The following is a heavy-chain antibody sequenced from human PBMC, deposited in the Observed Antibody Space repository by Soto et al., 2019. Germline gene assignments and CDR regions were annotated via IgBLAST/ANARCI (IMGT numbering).Heavy chain of an antibody. D-gene: IGHD3-22*01. V-gene: IGHV2-5*01. CDR1: GFSLSTSGVG. CDR3: AHRETPSAWHYYDSSGSIYYFDY. J-gene: IGHJ4*02. CDR2: IYWNDDK. Sequence: QITLKESGPTLVKPTQTLTLTCTFSGFSLSTSGVGVGWIRQPPGKALEWLALIYWNDDKRYSPSLKSRLTITKDTSKNQVVLTMTNMDPVDTAPYYCAHRETPSAWHYYDSSGSIYYFDYWGQGTLVTVSS.